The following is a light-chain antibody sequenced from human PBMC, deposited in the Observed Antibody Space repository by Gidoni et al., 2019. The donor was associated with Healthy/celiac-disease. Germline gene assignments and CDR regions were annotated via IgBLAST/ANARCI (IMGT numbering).Light chain of an antibody. CDR1: QDISNY. J-gene: IGKJ2*02. CDR2: DAS. V-gene: IGKV1-33*01. Sequence: DIQMTQPPSSLSASVGDRVTITCQASQDISNYLNWYQQKPGKAPKLLIYDASNLETGVPSRFSGSGSGTDFTFTISSLQPEDIATYYCQQYDNLPRTFGQXTKLEIK. CDR3: QQYDNLPRT.